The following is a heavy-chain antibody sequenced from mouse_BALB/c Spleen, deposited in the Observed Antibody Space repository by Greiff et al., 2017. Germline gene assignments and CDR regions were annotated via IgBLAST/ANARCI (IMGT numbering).Heavy chain of an antibody. CDR1: GYTFSSYW. CDR3: ARRIHYYGYPLDY. J-gene: IGHJ2*01. D-gene: IGHD1-2*01. CDR2: ILPGSGST. V-gene: IGHV1-9*01. Sequence: VQLQQSGAELMKPGASVKISCKATGYTFSSYWIEWVKQRPGHGLEWIGEILPGSGSTNYNEKFKGKATFTADTSSNTAYMQLSSLTSEDSAVYYCARRIHYYGYPLDYWGQGTTLTVSS.